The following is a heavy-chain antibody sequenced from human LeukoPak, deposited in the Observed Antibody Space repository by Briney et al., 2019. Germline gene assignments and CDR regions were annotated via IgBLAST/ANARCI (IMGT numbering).Heavy chain of an antibody. Sequence: GGSLRPSCAASGFTFSSYSMNWVRQAPGKGLEWVSYISSSSSTIYYAYSVKGRFTISRDNAKNTRYLQMNSLRAEDTAVYYCERDERGVNSDFWRGESCVPPTTHGMEVWGEGTTVTVS. D-gene: IGHD3-3*01. CDR1: GFTFSSYS. CDR3: ERDERGVNSDFWRGESCVPPTTHGMEV. J-gene: IGHJ6*02. V-gene: IGHV3-48*01. CDR2: ISSSSSTI.